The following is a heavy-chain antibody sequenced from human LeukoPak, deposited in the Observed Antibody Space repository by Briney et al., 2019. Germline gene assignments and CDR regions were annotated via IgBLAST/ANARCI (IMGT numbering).Heavy chain of an antibody. CDR3: ARRRDLYSGSYYPFDY. CDR2: IYPGDSDT. CDR1: GYTFFTYW. Sequence: NPGESLKISCTGSGYTFFTYWIGWVRQMPGKGLEWMGIIYPGDSDTRYSPSFQRQVTISADKSISTAYLQWSSLRASDTAMYYCARRRDLYSGSYYPFDYWGQGTLVTVSS. J-gene: IGHJ4*02. V-gene: IGHV5-51*01. D-gene: IGHD1-26*01.